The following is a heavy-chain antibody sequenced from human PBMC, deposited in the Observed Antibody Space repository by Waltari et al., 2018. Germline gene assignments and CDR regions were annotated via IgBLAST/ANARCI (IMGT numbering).Heavy chain of an antibody. CDR1: GGTFSIHA. J-gene: IGHJ3*01. CDR2: FIPMFGTV. D-gene: IGHD2-2*01. CDR3: ASGAGYCSSSNCPHDAFNV. Sequence: QVQLMQSGAEVKKPGSSVKVSCKASGGTFSIHAISWVRQAPGQGLEWLGGFIPMFGTVKYAQRFQGRVTITAAESTSTIYMELHTLRSEDTAVYYCASGAGYCSSSNCPHDAFNVWGQGTMVTVSS. V-gene: IGHV1-69*01.